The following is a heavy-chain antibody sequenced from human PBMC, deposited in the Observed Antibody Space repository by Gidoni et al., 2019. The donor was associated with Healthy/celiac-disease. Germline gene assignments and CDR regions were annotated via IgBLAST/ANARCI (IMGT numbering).Heavy chain of an antibody. V-gene: IGHV3-23*01. CDR2: ISGSGGST. CDR1: GFTFSSYA. D-gene: IGHD3-16*02. J-gene: IGHJ4*02. Sequence: EVQLLESGGGLVQPGGSLRLSCAASGFTFSSYAMSWVRQAPGKGLEWFSAISGSGGSTYYADSVKGRFTISRDNSKNTLYLQMNSLRAEDTAVYYCANGPPQSSRWDYFDYWGQGTLVTVSS. CDR3: ANGPPQSSRWDYFDY.